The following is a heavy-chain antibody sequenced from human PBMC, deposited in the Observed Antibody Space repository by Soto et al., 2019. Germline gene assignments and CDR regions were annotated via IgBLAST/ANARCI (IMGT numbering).Heavy chain of an antibody. D-gene: IGHD2-15*01. V-gene: IGHV4-30-4*01. CDR1: GGSISSGDYY. CDR2: IYYSGST. J-gene: IGHJ4*02. Sequence: QVQLQESGPGLVKPSQTLSLTCTVSGGSISSGDYYWSWIRQPPGKGLEWIGYIYYSGSTYYNPSLKSRVTISVDTSKNQFSLKLSSVTAADTAVYYCAREDRYCSGGSCYSSLDYWGQGTLVTVSS. CDR3: AREDRYCSGGSCYSSLDY.